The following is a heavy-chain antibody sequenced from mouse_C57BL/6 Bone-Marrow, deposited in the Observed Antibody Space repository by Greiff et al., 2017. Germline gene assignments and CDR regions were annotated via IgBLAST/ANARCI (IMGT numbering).Heavy chain of an antibody. D-gene: IGHD2-3*01. CDR1: GFNIKDDY. Sequence: VQLQQSGAELVRPGASVKLSCTASGFNIKDDYIHWVKQRPEQGLEWIGWIDPEIGDTEYASKVQGKATITSDTSYNTAYLQLSSLTSEDTAVYYCSSFDGNYFDFWGQGTPLTVAS. CDR2: IDPEIGDT. V-gene: IGHV14-4*01. J-gene: IGHJ2*01. CDR3: SSFDGNYFDF.